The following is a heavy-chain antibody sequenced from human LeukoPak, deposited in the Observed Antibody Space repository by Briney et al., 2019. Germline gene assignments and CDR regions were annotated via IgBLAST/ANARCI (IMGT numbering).Heavy chain of an antibody. CDR1: GFTFSSYA. J-gene: IGHJ5*02. Sequence: GGSLRLSCAASGFTFSSYAMHWVRQAPGKGLEWVAVISYDGSNKYYADSVKGRFTISRDNSKNTLYLHMNSLRAEDTAVYYCAKGPYYDFWSGDWFDPWGQGTLVTVSS. CDR3: AKGPYYDFWSGDWFDP. CDR2: ISYDGSNK. D-gene: IGHD3-3*01. V-gene: IGHV3-30-3*01.